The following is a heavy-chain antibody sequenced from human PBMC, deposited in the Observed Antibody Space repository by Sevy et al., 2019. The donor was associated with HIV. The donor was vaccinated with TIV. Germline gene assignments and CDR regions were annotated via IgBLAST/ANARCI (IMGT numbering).Heavy chain of an antibody. Sequence: GGSLRLSCAASEFTFSDYYISWIRQAPGKGLEWVTYISSRGSTIYYADSVKGRFTISRDNAKNSLYLQMNSLRAEDTDVYYCARVRYTYGSYYFDYWGQGTLVTVSS. V-gene: IGHV3-11*01. CDR1: EFTFSDYY. D-gene: IGHD5-18*01. CDR3: ARVRYTYGSYYFDY. J-gene: IGHJ4*02. CDR2: ISSRGSTI.